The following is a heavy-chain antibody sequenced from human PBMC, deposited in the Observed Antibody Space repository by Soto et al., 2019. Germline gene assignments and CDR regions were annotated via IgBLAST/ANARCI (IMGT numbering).Heavy chain of an antibody. CDR3: ARVRLPPFTTSPSRFDY. J-gene: IGHJ4*02. CDR1: GDSISSGDDY. D-gene: IGHD4-17*01. CDR2: IYYNGNT. V-gene: IGHV4-30-4*08. Sequence: QVQLQESGPGLVKPSQTLSLTCTVSGDSISSGDDYWSWIRQPPGKGLGRIGYIYYNGNTYYTPSLNSRVNLSVDPSNNQCSLKLSSVTAADTAVYYCARVRLPPFTTSPSRFDYWGQGTLVTVSS.